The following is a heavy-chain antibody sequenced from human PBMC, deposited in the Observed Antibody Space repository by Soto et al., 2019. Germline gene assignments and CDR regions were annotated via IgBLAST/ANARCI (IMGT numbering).Heavy chain of an antibody. Sequence: GESLKISCKGSGYSFTSYWISWVRQMPGKGLEWMGRIDPSDSYTNYSPSFQGHVTISADKSISTAYLQWSSLKASDTAMYYCARRSSGYDLYSSSRVDWFDPWGQGTLVTV. V-gene: IGHV5-10-1*01. D-gene: IGHD5-12*01. J-gene: IGHJ5*02. CDR2: IDPSDSYT. CDR1: GYSFTSYW. CDR3: ARRSSGYDLYSSSRVDWFDP.